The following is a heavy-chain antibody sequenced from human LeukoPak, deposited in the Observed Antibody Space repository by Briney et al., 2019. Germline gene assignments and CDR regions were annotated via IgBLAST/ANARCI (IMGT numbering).Heavy chain of an antibody. CDR1: GFTFSSYS. CDR3: ARGWAPAAGYYWYFDL. CDR2: IWHDGSKE. V-gene: IGHV3-33*08. D-gene: IGHD6-13*01. Sequence: GGSLRLSCAASGFTFSSYSMNWVRQAPGKGLEWVALIWHDGSKEYYADSVKGRFTVSRDNSKNTLYLQMNNLRGDDTAVYYCARGWAPAAGYYWYFDLWGRGTLVTVSS. J-gene: IGHJ2*01.